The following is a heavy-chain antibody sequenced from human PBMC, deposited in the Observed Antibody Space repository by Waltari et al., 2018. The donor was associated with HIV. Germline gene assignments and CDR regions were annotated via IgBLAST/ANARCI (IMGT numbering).Heavy chain of an antibody. Sequence: EVQLVESGGGLVEPGGSLRLSCAASGFTFADAWLNRVRQAPGKGLEWVARIKGKTDAGTRDFAAPVKGRFSISRNYLKKTVDLQMNNLKTEDTALYYCAAGTGRSDFDYWGQGTLVTVSS. CDR1: GFTFADAW. CDR2: IKGKTDAGTR. J-gene: IGHJ4*02. D-gene: IGHD7-27*01. CDR3: AAGTGRSDFDY. V-gene: IGHV3-15*01.